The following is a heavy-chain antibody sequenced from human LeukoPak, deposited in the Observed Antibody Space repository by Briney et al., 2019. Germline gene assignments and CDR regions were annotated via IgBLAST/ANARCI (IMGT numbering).Heavy chain of an antibody. CDR1: GFTFSSYA. V-gene: IGHV3-30*04. D-gene: IGHD1-20*01. CDR2: ISYDGSNK. J-gene: IGHJ4*02. Sequence: GGSLRLSCAASGFTFSSYAMSWVRQAPGKGLEWVAVISYDGSNKYYADSVKGRFTISRDNSKNTLYLQMNSLRPEDTAVYYCASSGAPYNWNSPFDYWGQGTLVTVSS. CDR3: ASSGAPYNWNSPFDY.